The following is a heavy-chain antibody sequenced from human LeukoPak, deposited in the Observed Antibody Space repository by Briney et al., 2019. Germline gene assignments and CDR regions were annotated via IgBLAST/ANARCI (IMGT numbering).Heavy chain of an antibody. J-gene: IGHJ4*02. CDR3: AKGGAYYYDSSAYYRD. CDR1: GFTFSSYA. Sequence: PGGSLRLSCAASGFTFSSYAMSWVRQAPGKGLEWVSAISGSGGSTYYADSVKGRFTISRDNSKNTLYLQMNSLRAEDTAVYYCAKGGAYYYDSSAYYRDWGQGTLATVSS. V-gene: IGHV3-23*01. CDR2: ISGSGGST. D-gene: IGHD3-22*01.